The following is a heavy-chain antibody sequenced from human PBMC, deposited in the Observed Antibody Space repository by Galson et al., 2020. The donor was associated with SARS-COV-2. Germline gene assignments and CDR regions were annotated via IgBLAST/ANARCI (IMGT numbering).Heavy chain of an antibody. V-gene: IGHV4-31*03. J-gene: IGHJ6*02. CDR1: DGSISSGGYY. Sequence: SETLSLTCTVSDGSISSGGYYWSWIRQHPGKGLEWIGYIYYSGSTYYNPSLKSRVTISVDTSKNQFSLKLSSVTAADTAVYYCAVFGYSYIPGMDVWCQGTTVTVSS. CDR2: IYYSGST. D-gene: IGHD5-18*01. CDR3: AVFGYSYIPGMDV.